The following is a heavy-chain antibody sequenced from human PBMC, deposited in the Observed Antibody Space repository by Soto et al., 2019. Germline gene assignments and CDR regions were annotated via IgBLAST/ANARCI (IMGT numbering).Heavy chain of an antibody. CDR1: GFSLSTSGMC. Sequence: SGPTLVNPTQTLTLTCTFSGFSLSTSGMCVSWIRQPPGKALEWLARIDWEDDKYYSTSLKTRLTISKDTSKNQVVLTMTNMDPVDTATYYCARMVFYRAVAGLYGKDVWGQGTTVTVSS. CDR2: IDWEDDK. CDR3: ARMVFYRAVAGLYGKDV. J-gene: IGHJ6*02. D-gene: IGHD6-19*01. V-gene: IGHV2-70*11.